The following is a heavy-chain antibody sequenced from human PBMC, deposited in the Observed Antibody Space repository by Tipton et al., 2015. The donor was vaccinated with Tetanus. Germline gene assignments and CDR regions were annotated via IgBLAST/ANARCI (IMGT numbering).Heavy chain of an antibody. V-gene: IGHV1-69*06. CDR1: GNTFSSST. CDR3: ATVGAGLRRREGPLDS. CDR2: IVPLFGSA. J-gene: IGHJ3*02. D-gene: IGHD1-1*01. Sequence: QSGAEVKKPGSSMRLSCKASGNTFSSSTLSWVRQAPGHGLEWMGMIVPLFGSAYYAQKFQDRVTITADKSASTAYLDLRSLKSDDRAVYYCATVGAGLRRREGPLDSWGQGTMVTVSS.